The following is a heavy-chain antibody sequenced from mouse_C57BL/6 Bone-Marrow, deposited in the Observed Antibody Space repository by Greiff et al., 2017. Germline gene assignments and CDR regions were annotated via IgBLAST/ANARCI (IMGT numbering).Heavy chain of an antibody. V-gene: IGHV5-4*01. J-gene: IGHJ2*01. Sequence: EVKVVESGGGLVKPGGSLKLSCAASGFTFSSYAMSWVRQTPEKRLEWVATISDGGSYTYCPDNVKGRFTISRDNAKNNLYLQMSHLKSEDTAMYYCARDHYSNYGRGFFDYWGQGTTLTVSS. D-gene: IGHD2-5*01. CDR1: GFTFSSYA. CDR2: ISDGGSYT. CDR3: ARDHYSNYGRGFFDY.